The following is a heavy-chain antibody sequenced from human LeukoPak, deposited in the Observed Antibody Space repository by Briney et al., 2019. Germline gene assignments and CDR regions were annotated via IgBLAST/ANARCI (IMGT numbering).Heavy chain of an antibody. CDR1: GGTFSSYA. Sequence: GASVKVSCKASGGTFSSYAISWVRQAPGQGLEWMGRIIPILGIANYAQKFQGRVTITADKSTSTAYMELSSLRSEDTAVYYCARDYLYYYGSSGLNFDPWGQGTLVTVSS. CDR3: ARDYLYYYGSSGLNFDP. V-gene: IGHV1-69*04. CDR2: IIPILGIA. J-gene: IGHJ5*02. D-gene: IGHD3-22*01.